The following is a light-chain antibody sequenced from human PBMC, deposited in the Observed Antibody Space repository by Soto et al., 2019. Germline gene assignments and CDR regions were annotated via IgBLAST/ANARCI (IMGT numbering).Light chain of an antibody. Sequence: QSALTQHASVSGSPGQSLTISCTGTSSDIGGYNYVSWYQQHPGEAPKLIIFEVTNRPSGVSNRFSGSKSGNTASLTISGLQAEDEADYYCSSYTVSRASIFFGGGTKLTVL. CDR2: EVT. CDR3: SSYTVSRASIF. V-gene: IGLV2-14*01. CDR1: SSDIGGYNY. J-gene: IGLJ2*01.